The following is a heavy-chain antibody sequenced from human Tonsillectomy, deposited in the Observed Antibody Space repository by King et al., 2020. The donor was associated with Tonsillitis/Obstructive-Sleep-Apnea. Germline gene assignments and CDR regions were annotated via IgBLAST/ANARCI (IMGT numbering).Heavy chain of an antibody. CDR3: ASLNGTEYYDFWSGYSSYYYFDY. J-gene: IGHJ4*02. Sequence: QLQESGPGLVKPSETLSLTCTVSGGSISSSSYYWGWIRQPPGKGLEWIGSIYYSGSTYYNPSLKSRVTISVDTSKNQFSLKLSSVTAADTAVYYCASLNGTEYYDFWSGYSSYYYFDYWGQGTLVTVSS. D-gene: IGHD3-3*01. V-gene: IGHV4-39*01. CDR1: GGSISSSSYY. CDR2: IYYSGST.